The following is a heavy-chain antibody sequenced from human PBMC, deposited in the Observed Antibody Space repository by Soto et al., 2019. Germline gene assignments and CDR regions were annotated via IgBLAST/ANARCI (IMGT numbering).Heavy chain of an antibody. CDR1: GGSISSSSYY. Sequence: KPSETLSLTCTVSGGSISSSSYYWGWIRQPPGKGLEWIGSIYYSGSTYYNPSLKSRVTISVDTSKNQFSLKLSSVTAAVTAVYYCARELPTVVTVDYWGQGTLVTVSS. CDR3: ARELPTVVTVDY. V-gene: IGHV4-39*02. J-gene: IGHJ4*02. D-gene: IGHD4-17*01. CDR2: IYYSGST.